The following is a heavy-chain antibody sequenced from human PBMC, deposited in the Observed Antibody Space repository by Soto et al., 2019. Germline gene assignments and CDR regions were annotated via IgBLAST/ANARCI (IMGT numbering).Heavy chain of an antibody. Sequence: QVQLVESGGGVVQPGRSLRLSCAASGFTFSSYAMHWVRQAPGKGLEWVAVISYDGSNKYYADSVKGRFTISRDNSKNTLYLQMNSLRAEDTAVYYCARVQAAAAPRSTSIRLRVPYYGMDVWGQGTTVTVSS. CDR3: ARVQAAAAPRSTSIRLRVPYYGMDV. V-gene: IGHV3-30-3*01. J-gene: IGHJ6*02. CDR2: ISYDGSNK. CDR1: GFTFSSYA. D-gene: IGHD6-13*01.